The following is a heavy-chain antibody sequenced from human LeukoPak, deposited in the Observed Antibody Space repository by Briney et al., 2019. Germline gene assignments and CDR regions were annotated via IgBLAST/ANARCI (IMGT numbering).Heavy chain of an antibody. V-gene: IGHV4-59*01. CDR1: GGSISSYF. D-gene: IGHD1-26*01. CDR2: IYYSGST. Sequence: PSETLSLTCTVSGGSISSYFWSWIRQPPGKGLEWIGYIYYSGSTNYNPSLKSRVTISVDTSKNQFSLKLSSVTAADTAVYYCAGDIVGADYFDYWGQGTLVTVSS. J-gene: IGHJ4*02. CDR3: AGDIVGADYFDY.